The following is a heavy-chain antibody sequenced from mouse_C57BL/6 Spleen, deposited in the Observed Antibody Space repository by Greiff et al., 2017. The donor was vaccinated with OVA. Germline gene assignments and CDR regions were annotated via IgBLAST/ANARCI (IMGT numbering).Heavy chain of an antibody. CDR1: GYTFTSYW. D-gene: IGHD2-4*01. J-gene: IGHJ4*01. CDR2: IDPSDSET. CDR3: ARRDYDYDQDYAMDY. Sequence: QVQLQQPGAELVRPGSSVKLSCKASGYTFTSYWMHWVKQRPIQGLEWIGNIDPSDSETHYNQKFKDKATLTVDKSSSTAYMQLSSLTSEDSAVYYGARRDYDYDQDYAMDYWGQGTSVTVSS. V-gene: IGHV1-52*01.